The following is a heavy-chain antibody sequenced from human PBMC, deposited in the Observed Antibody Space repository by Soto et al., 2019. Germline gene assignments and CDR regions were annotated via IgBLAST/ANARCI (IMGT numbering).Heavy chain of an antibody. D-gene: IGHD6-13*01. J-gene: IGHJ4*02. CDR1: GVTFNTYA. Sequence: QVQLVQSGAEVKKPGSSVKVSCKASGVTFNTYAITWVRQAPGQGLEWMGGLIPILGTANYAQKFQGRVTITADESTNTAYTELSSLRSEDTAVYFCSGAAAQHYVDHWGQGTLVTVSS. CDR2: LIPILGTA. V-gene: IGHV1-69*11. CDR3: SGAAAQHYVDH.